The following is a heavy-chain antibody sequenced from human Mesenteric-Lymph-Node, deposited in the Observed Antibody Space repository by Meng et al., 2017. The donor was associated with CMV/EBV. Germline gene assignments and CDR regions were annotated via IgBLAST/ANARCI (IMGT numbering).Heavy chain of an antibody. J-gene: IGHJ5*02. CDR2: IRNDGSFK. V-gene: IGHV3-30*02. CDR1: G. Sequence: GMHWVRQAPGKGLEWVGFIRNDGSFKYYADSVKGRFTISRDNAKNSLYLQMNSLRAEDTAVYYCARVWSPYCSSTSCYIGGYNWFDPWGQGTLVTVSS. CDR3: ARVWSPYCSSTSCYIGGYNWFDP. D-gene: IGHD2-2*01.